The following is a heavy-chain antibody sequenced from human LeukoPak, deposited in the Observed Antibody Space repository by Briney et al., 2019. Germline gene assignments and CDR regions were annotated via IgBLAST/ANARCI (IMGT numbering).Heavy chain of an antibody. D-gene: IGHD1-20*01. Sequence: ASVKVSCKASGGTFSSYAISWVRQAPGQGLEWMGRIIPNFGIANYAQKFQGRVTITADKSTSTAYMELSSLRSEDTAVYYCARGGRVVWRDSWNDEGPWTTWGQGTLVTVSS. CDR1: GGTFSSYA. V-gene: IGHV1-69*04. CDR2: IIPNFGIA. CDR3: ARGGRVVWRDSWNDEGPWTT. J-gene: IGHJ5*02.